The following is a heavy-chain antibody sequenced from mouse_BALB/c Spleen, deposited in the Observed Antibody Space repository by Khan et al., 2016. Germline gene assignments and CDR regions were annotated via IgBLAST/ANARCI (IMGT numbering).Heavy chain of an antibody. Sequence: QVQLKESGAELMKPGASVKISCKATGYTFSNYWIEWVKQRPGHGLEWIGDILPGNANSNYNENLKGKATLTAATSSNTAYMQLSSLTAEDSAVYYCARAWYSMDYWGQGTSVTVSS. J-gene: IGHJ4*01. CDR2: ILPGNANS. CDR3: ARAWYSMDY. V-gene: IGHV1-9*01. CDR1: GYTFSNYW.